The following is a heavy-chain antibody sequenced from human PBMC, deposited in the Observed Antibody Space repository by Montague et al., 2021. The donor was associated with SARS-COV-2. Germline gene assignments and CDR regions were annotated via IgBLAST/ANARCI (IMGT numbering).Heavy chain of an antibody. CDR1: GGSISSYY. CDR3: ARAETAMFSEYYYGMAV. D-gene: IGHD5-18*01. CDR2: IYYSGSA. J-gene: IGHJ6*02. V-gene: IGHV4-59*01. Sequence: SETLSLTCTVSGGSISSYYWSWIRQPPGKGLEWIGYIYYSGSASYNPSLKSRVTISVDTSKNQFSLNLSPVTAADTAVYYCARAETAMFSEYYYGMAVWGQGTTVTVSS.